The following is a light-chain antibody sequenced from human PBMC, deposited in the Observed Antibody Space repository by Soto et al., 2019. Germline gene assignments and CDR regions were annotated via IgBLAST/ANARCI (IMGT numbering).Light chain of an antibody. V-gene: IGKV3-20*01. CDR2: GES. CDR1: QSVSSSY. J-gene: IGKJ1*01. CDR3: KQYGSSPGT. Sequence: EIVLTQSPGTLSLSPGERATLSCRASQSVSSSYLAWYQQKPGQAPRLLIYGESSRATGIPDRFSGSWSGTDFTLTISRMEPEDFAVYYCKQYGSSPGTFGQGTKVEIK.